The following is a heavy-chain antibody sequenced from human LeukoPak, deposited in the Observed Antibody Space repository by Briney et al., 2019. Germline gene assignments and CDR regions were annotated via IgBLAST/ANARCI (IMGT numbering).Heavy chain of an antibody. CDR2: IYYSGST. CDR1: GGSVSSGSYY. D-gene: IGHD3-10*01. J-gene: IGHJ3*02. V-gene: IGHV4-61*01. CDR3: ARDVLTEGTLAFDI. Sequence: PSETLSLTCTVSGGSVSSGSYYWSWIRQPPGKGLEWIGYIYYSGSTNYNPSLKSRVTISVDTSKNQFSLKLSSVTAADTAVYYCARDVLTEGTLAFDIWGHGTMVTVSS.